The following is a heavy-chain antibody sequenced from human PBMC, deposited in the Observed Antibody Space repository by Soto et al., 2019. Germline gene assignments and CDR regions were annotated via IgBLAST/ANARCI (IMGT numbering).Heavy chain of an antibody. CDR2: INPNSGGT. J-gene: IGHJ4*02. V-gene: IGHV1-2*04. CDR3: ARVNDGDYSSGDY. D-gene: IGHD6-19*01. Sequence: QVQLVQSGAEVKKPGASVKVSCKASGYTFTGYYMHLVRQAPGQGLEWMGWINPNSGGTNYAQKFQGWVTMTRDTSISTAYMELSRLRSDDTAVYYCARVNDGDYSSGDYWGQGTLVTVSS. CDR1: GYTFTGYY.